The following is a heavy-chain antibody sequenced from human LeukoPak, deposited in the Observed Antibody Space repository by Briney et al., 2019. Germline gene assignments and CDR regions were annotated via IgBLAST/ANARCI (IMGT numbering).Heavy chain of an antibody. J-gene: IGHJ4*02. V-gene: IGHV1-18*01. CDR3: ARTMRRRDGYFDFDY. D-gene: IGHD5-24*01. CDR1: GYTFTSYG. CDR2: ISAYNGNT. Sequence: GASVKVSCKASGYTFTSYGISWVRQAPGQGLEWMGWISAYNGNTNYAQKLQGRVTMTTDTSTSTAYMELRSLRSDDTAVYYCARTMRRRDGYFDFDYWGQGTLVTVSS.